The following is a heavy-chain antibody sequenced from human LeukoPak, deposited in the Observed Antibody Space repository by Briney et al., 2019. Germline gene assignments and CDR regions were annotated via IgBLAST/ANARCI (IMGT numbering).Heavy chain of an antibody. Sequence: GGSLRLSCAASGFTVSGTYMSWVRQAAGKGWEWVSTIFDAGRTTYADSVKGRFTISRDNYKNTLLLQMNSLRADDTAVYYCAGATKWLAHDFWGQGTLVTVSS. CDR1: GFTVSGTY. J-gene: IGHJ4*02. V-gene: IGHV3-53*01. CDR2: IFDAGRT. D-gene: IGHD6-19*01. CDR3: AGATKWLAHDF.